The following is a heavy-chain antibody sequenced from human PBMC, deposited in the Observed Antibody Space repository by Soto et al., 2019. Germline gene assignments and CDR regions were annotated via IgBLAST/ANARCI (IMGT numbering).Heavy chain of an antibody. CDR3: ARHPSYSSGWFPFDY. Sequence: SETLSLTCTVSGGSISSYYWSWIRQPPGKGLEWIGYIYYSGSTNYNPSLKSRVTISVDTSKNQFSLKLSSVTAADTAVYYCARHPSYSSGWFPFDYWGQGTLVTVSS. D-gene: IGHD6-19*01. V-gene: IGHV4-59*08. J-gene: IGHJ4*02. CDR2: IYYSGST. CDR1: GGSISSYY.